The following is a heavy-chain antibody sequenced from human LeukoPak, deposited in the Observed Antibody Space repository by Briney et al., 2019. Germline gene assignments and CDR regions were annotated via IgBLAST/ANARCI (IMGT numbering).Heavy chain of an antibody. CDR1: GYTFTSYG. D-gene: IGHD5-24*01. V-gene: IGHV1-18*01. CDR3: ARDFRRGGEMATAGDF. J-gene: IGHJ4*02. Sequence: ASVKVSCKASGYTFTSYGISWVRQAPGQGLEWMGWISAYNGNTNYAQKLQGRVTMTTDTSTSTAYMELRSLRSDDTAVYYCARDFRRGGEMATAGDFWGQGTLVTVSS. CDR2: ISAYNGNT.